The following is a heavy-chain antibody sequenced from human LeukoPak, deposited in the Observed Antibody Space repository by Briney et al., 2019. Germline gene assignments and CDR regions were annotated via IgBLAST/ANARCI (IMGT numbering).Heavy chain of an antibody. D-gene: IGHD6-19*01. CDR2: INAGNGNT. CDR3: AREMSGWYYFDY. CDR1: GYTFTSYA. Sequence: ASVKVSCKASGYTFTSYAMHWVRQAPGQRLEWMGWINAGNGNTKYSQKSQGRVTITRDTSASTAYMELSSLRSEDTAVYYCAREMSGWYYFDYWGQGTLVTVSS. J-gene: IGHJ4*02. V-gene: IGHV1-3*01.